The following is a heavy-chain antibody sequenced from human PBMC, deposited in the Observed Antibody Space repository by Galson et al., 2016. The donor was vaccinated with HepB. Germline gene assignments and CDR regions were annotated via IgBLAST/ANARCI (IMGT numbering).Heavy chain of an antibody. CDR2: IHSSGST. V-gene: IGHV4-61*05. Sequence: TLSLTCTVSGGSVSSTNYYWGWIRQPPGRGLEWIGCIHSSGSTKYDPSLKGRVTISIDTSKSEFSLRLRSVTAADTAVYYCARLRGYNRAWWRIDHWGRGTLASVSS. D-gene: IGHD6-19*01. CDR3: ARLRGYNRAWWRIDH. J-gene: IGHJ5*02. CDR1: GGSVSSTNYY.